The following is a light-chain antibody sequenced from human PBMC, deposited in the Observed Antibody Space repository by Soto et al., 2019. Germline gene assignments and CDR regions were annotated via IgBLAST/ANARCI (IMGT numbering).Light chain of an antibody. Sequence: DIQMTQSPSSLSASVGDRVTITCQASQDIYNYLNWYQQKPGKAPKLLIYDASNLETGGPSRFSGSGSGTDFTFTISSLQPEDIATYYCQQYDNLPPFTCGPGTKVDI. CDR3: QQYDNLPPFT. V-gene: IGKV1-33*01. J-gene: IGKJ3*01. CDR2: DAS. CDR1: QDIYNY.